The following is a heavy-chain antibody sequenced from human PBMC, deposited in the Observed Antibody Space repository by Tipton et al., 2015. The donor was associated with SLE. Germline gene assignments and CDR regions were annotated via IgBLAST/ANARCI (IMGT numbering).Heavy chain of an antibody. CDR2: MYGSGSPT. CDR3: ARIRPGHGDPFDF. J-gene: IGHJ4*02. Sequence: TLSLTCTVFGGSISSYYWTWIRQPAGKGLEWIGRMYGSGSPTHYNPSLESRVTMSVDTSQKQFSLKLTSVTAADTAVYYCARIRPGHGDPFDFWGQGALVTVSS. V-gene: IGHV4-4*07. D-gene: IGHD3-3*01. CDR1: GGSISSYY.